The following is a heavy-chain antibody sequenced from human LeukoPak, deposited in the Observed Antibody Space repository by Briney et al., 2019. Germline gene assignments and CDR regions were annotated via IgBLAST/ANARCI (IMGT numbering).Heavy chain of an antibody. CDR2: ISGSGGST. CDR1: GFTFSSYA. J-gene: IGHJ4*02. Sequence: PGGSLRLSCAASGFTFSSYAMSWVRQAPGKGLEWVSAISGSGGSTYYADSVKGRFTISRDNSKSTLYLQMNSLRAEDTAVYYCAKGASITMVRGAFDYWGQGTLVTVSS. CDR3: AKGASITMVRGAFDY. V-gene: IGHV3-23*01. D-gene: IGHD3-10*01.